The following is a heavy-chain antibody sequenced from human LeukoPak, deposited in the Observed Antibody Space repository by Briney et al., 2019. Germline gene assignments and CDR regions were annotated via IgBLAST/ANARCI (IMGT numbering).Heavy chain of an antibody. J-gene: IGHJ4*02. Sequence: GGSLRLSCAASGLTFSSYWMSWVRQAPGKGLEWVANIKQDGSEKYYVDSVKGRFTISRDNAKNSLYLQMNSLRAEDTAVYYCARDKFTIFGVIDYWGQGTLVTVSS. CDR1: GLTFSSYW. D-gene: IGHD3-3*01. V-gene: IGHV3-7*01. CDR2: IKQDGSEK. CDR3: ARDKFTIFGVIDY.